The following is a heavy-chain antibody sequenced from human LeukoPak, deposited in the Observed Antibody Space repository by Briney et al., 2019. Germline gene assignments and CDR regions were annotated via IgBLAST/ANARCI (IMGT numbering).Heavy chain of an antibody. V-gene: IGHV4-31*03. Sequence: SETLSLTCTVSGGSISSGGFHWSWIRQHPGKGLEWIGYIYYSGSTYYNPSLKSRVTISVDTSKIQFSLKLSSVTAADTAVYYGARDSPPAFWGQGTLVTVSS. CDR2: IYYSGST. CDR3: ARDSPPAF. J-gene: IGHJ4*02. CDR1: GGSISSGGFH.